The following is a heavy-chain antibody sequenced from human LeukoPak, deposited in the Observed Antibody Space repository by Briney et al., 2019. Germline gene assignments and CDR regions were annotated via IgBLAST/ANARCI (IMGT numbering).Heavy chain of an antibody. Sequence: GGSLRLSCAASGFTFSSYSMNWVRQAPGKGLVWVSRINSDGSSTSYADSVKGRFTISRDNAKNTLYLQMNSLRAEDTAVYYCARGYYGSGSYFDYWGQGTLVTVSS. J-gene: IGHJ4*02. CDR1: GFTFSSYS. CDR3: ARGYYGSGSYFDY. CDR2: INSDGSST. V-gene: IGHV3-74*01. D-gene: IGHD3-10*01.